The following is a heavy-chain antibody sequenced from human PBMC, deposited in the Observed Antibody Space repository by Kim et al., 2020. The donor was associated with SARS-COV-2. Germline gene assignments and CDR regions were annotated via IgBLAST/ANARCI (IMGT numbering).Heavy chain of an antibody. J-gene: IGHJ3*02. CDR2: ISYDGSNK. Sequence: GGSLRLSCAVSGFTFSSYAMHWVRQAPGKGLEWVAVISYDGSNKYYADSVKGRFTISRDNSKNTLYLQMNSLRAEDTAVYYCARVHSTVVRGVLRKAALGICGQETMLSVSS. V-gene: IGHV3-30-3*01. D-gene: IGHD3-10*01. CDR1: GFTFSSYA. CDR3: ARVHSTVVRGVLRKAALGI.